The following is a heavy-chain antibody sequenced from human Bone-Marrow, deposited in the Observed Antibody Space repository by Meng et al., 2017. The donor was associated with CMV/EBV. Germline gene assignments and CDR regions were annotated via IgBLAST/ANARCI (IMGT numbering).Heavy chain of an antibody. V-gene: IGHV1-18*01. Sequence: ASVKVSCKASGYTFVNYGLSWVRQAPGQGLEWMGWISIYNGNTNYAEKFQGRVTMTTDTSTSTAYMELRRLTSHDTAMYYCARDAFITGTTYYYGMDVWGQGTTVTVYS. J-gene: IGHJ6*02. CDR1: GYTFVNYG. D-gene: IGHD1-20*01. CDR2: ISIYNGNT. CDR3: ARDAFITGTTYYYGMDV.